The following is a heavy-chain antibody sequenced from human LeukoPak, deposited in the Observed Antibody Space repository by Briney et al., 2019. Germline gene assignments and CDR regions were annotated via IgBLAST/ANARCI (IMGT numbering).Heavy chain of an antibody. D-gene: IGHD3-9*01. V-gene: IGHV1-69*13. CDR3: ATELRYFDTTYHYYYGMDV. J-gene: IGHJ6*02. Sequence: SVKVSCKASGGTFSNYAISWVRQAPGQGLEWMGGIIPLFGTANYVQKFQGRVTLTADESTSTAYMELSSLRSDDTAVYYCATELRYFDTTYHYYYGMDVWGQGTTVTVSS. CDR1: GGTFSNYA. CDR2: IIPLFGTA.